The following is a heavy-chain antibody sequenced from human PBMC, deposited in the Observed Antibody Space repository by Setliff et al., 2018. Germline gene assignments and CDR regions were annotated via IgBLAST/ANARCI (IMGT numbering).Heavy chain of an antibody. D-gene: IGHD6-25*01. CDR1: GFTVSSNY. V-gene: IGHV3-66*02. Sequence: GGSLRLSCAASGFTVSSNYMSWVRQAPGKGLEWVSVIYSGGSTYYADSVKGRFTVSRDNSKNTLYLQMNSLRAEDTAVYYCARSPANGGHDAFDVWGQGTMVTVSS. CDR3: ARSPANGGHDAFDV. CDR2: IYSGGST. J-gene: IGHJ3*01.